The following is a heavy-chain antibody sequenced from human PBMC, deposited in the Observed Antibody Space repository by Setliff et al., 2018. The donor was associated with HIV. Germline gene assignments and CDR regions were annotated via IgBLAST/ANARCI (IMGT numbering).Heavy chain of an antibody. Sequence: PGGSLRLSCAASGSNVSSNYMSWVRQAPGKGLECVAVIYRGGETYHADSVKGRFTISRDNSKDTLYLQMNRLRAEDTAVYYCARDSSDYYSGAFDIWGQGTMVTVSS. D-gene: IGHD4-17*01. CDR3: ARDSSDYYSGAFDI. CDR2: IYRGGET. CDR1: GSNVSSNY. J-gene: IGHJ3*02. V-gene: IGHV3-66*01.